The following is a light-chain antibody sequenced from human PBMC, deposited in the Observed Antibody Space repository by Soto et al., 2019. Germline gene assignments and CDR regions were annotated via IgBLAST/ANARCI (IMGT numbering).Light chain of an antibody. CDR3: CSSAGSYTSV. V-gene: IGLV2-11*01. CDR2: DVT. Sequence: QSALTQPRSVSGSPGQSVTISCTGTSSDVGGYNYVSWYEQHPVKAPKLMIYDVTKRPSGVPDRFSGSKSGNTASLTISGPQAEDESDDYCCSSAGSYTSVFGTGTQLTVL. CDR1: SSDVGGYNY. J-gene: IGLJ1*01.